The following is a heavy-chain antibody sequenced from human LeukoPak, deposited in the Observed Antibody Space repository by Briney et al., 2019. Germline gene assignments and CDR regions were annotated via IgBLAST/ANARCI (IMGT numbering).Heavy chain of an antibody. J-gene: IGHJ5*02. CDR3: ARDRDYYGSGTYYRNWFDP. V-gene: IGHV6-1*01. CDR2: TYYRSKWYN. CDR1: GDSVSSKSAA. D-gene: IGHD3-10*01. Sequence: SQTLSLTCAISGDSVSSKSAAWNWIRQSPSRGLEWLGRTYYRSKWYNDYAVSLKSRIIINSDTSKNQFSLQLNSVTPEDTAAYYCARDRDYYGSGTYYRNWFDPWGQGTLVTVSS.